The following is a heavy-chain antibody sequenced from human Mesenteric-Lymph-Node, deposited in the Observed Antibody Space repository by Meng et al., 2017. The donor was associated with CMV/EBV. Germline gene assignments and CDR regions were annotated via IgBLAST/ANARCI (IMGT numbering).Heavy chain of an antibody. J-gene: IGHJ4*02. Sequence: SETLSLTCAVYGGSLSDDYWNWIRQPPGKGLEWVGEINQSGSTNYNPSLKSRVTTSVDTPKNQFSLKLSSVTAADTAVYYCARGKRPNSSGWGFDYYFDSWGQGTLVTSPQ. CDR2: INQSGST. CDR1: GGSLSDDY. V-gene: IGHV4-34*01. D-gene: IGHD6-19*01. CDR3: ARGKRPNSSGWGFDYYFDS.